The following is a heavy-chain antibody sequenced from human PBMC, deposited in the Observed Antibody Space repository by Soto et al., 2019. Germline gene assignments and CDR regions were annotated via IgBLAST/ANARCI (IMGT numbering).Heavy chain of an antibody. CDR1: AFTFSSYS. CDR3: ARAGPHSETSNYYVHYYYYGMDA. J-gene: IGHJ6*02. D-gene: IGHD3-16*01. Sequence: PGGSLRLSCAASAFTFSSYSMHWVRQAPGKGLEWVALISYDGGNTYYADSVKGRFTISRDNSKNTLYVQMNSMRAEDTAVYYCARAGPHSETSNYYVHYYYYGMDAWGPGTTVTVSS. CDR2: ISYDGGNT. V-gene: IGHV3-30-3*01.